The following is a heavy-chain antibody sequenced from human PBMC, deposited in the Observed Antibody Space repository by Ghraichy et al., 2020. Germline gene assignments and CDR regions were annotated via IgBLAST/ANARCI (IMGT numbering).Heavy chain of an antibody. V-gene: IGHV4-59*01. Sequence: SETLSLTCTVSGGSISSYYWSWIRQPPGKGLEWIGYIYYSGSTNYNPSLKSRVTISVDTSKNQFSLKLSSVTAADTAVYYCASHGGFGDPPFDYWGQGTLVTVSS. CDR2: IYYSGST. CDR3: ASHGGFGDPPFDY. J-gene: IGHJ4*02. CDR1: GGSISSYY. D-gene: IGHD3-10*01.